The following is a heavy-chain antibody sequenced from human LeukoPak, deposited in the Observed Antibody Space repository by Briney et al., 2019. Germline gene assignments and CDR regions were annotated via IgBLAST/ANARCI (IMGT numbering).Heavy chain of an antibody. V-gene: IGHV3-23*01. D-gene: IGHD5-18*01. Sequence: PGGSLRLSCAASGFTFSSYGMSWVRQAPGKGLEWVSAISATGGTTYYADSVKGRFTISRDNSKNTLYLQMNSLKTEDTAVYYCTTGIQLWSWGQGTLVTVSS. CDR1: GFTFSSYG. CDR3: TTGIQLWS. J-gene: IGHJ4*02. CDR2: ISATGGTT.